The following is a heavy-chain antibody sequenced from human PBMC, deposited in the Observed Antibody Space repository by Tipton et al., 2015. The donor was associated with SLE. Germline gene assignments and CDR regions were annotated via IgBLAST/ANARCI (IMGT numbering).Heavy chain of an antibody. CDR1: GGSISSSSYY. V-gene: IGHV4-39*01. J-gene: IGHJ3*02. CDR2: IYYSGTT. D-gene: IGHD5-12*01. CDR3: ARPTSGPAAFDI. Sequence: TLSLTCTVSGGSISSSSYYWGWIRQPPGKGLEWIGSIYYSGTTYYNPSLKSRLTISVDTSKNQFSLKLNSVTAADTAVYYCARPTSGPAAFDIWGQGTMVTVSS.